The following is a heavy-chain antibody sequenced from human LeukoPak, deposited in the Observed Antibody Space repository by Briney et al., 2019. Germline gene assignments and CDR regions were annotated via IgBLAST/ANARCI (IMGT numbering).Heavy chain of an antibody. CDR3: ARETKWLENNWFDP. CDR2: ISYDGSNK. J-gene: IGHJ5*02. D-gene: IGHD6-19*01. V-gene: IGHV3-30-3*01. Sequence: GRSLRLSCAASGFTFSSYAMHWVRQAPGKGLEWVAVISYDGSNKYYADSVKGRFTISRDNSKNTLYLQMNSLRAEDTAVYYCARETKWLENNWFDPWGQGTLVTVSS. CDR1: GFTFSSYA.